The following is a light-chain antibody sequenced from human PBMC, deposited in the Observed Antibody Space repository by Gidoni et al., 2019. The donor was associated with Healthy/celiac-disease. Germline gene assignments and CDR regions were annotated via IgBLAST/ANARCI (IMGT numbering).Light chain of an antibody. CDR1: QSVSSN. CDR2: GAS. Sequence: EIVMTQSPATLSVSPGERAALSCRASQSVSSNLAWYQQKPGQAPRLLIYGASTRATGIPARFSGSGSGTEFTLTISSLQSEDFAVYYCQQYNNWPPVTFGQGTKVEIK. V-gene: IGKV3-15*01. CDR3: QQYNNWPPVT. J-gene: IGKJ1*01.